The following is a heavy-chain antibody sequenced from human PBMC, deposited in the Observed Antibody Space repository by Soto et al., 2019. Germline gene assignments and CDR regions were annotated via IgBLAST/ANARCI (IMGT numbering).Heavy chain of an antibody. CDR1: VFTFSNYW. CDR3: RGVDSSQSKYGMDV. V-gene: IGHV3-74*01. J-gene: IGHJ6*02. Sequence: HPGGSLRLSCAASVFTFSNYWIHWVRQAPGKGPMWVSRINGVGTYTNYADSVRGRFTISRDNSKNSLYLQMNSLRTEDTALYYCRGVDSSQSKYGMDVWGQGTTVTVS. CDR2: INGVGTYT. D-gene: IGHD6-13*01.